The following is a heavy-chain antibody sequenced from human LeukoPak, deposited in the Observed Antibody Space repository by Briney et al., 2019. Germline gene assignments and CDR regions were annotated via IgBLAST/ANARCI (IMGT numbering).Heavy chain of an antibody. D-gene: IGHD6-13*01. CDR1: GGSFSGYY. CDR2: INHSGST. CDR3: ARVLYSSSWYDGPYYYYYMDV. Sequence: ASETLSLTCAVYGGSFSGYYWSWIRQPPGKGLEWIGEINHSGSTNYNPSLKSRVTISVDPSKNQFSLKLSSVTAADTAVYYCARVLYSSSWYDGPYYYYYMDVWGKGTTVTVSS. V-gene: IGHV4-34*01. J-gene: IGHJ6*03.